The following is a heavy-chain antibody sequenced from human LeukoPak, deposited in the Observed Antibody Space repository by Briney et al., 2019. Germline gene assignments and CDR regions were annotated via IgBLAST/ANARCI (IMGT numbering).Heavy chain of an antibody. V-gene: IGHV3-30*02. J-gene: IGHJ4*02. CDR1: GFTFSSYG. D-gene: IGHD3-10*01. CDR3: AKDFGVTMVRGVPIY. CDR2: IRHDGGNK. Sequence: GGSLRLSCAASGFTFSSYGMHWVRQAPGKGLEWVAFIRHDGGNKYYTDSVKGRFTISRDNSKNTLYLQMNSLRAEDTAVYYCAKDFGVTMVRGVPIYWGQGTLVTVSS.